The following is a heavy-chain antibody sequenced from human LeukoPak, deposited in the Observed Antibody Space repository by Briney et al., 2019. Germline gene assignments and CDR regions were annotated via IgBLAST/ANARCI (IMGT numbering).Heavy chain of an antibody. CDR3: ASLFRDFWSGYVGNIDY. J-gene: IGHJ4*02. CDR1: GGSFSGYY. Sequence: SETLSLTCAVYGGSFSGYYWGWIRQPPGKGLEWIGSIYYSGSTYYNPSLKSRVTISVDTSKNQFSLKLSSVTAADTAVYYCASLFRDFWSGYVGNIDYWGQGTLVTVSS. V-gene: IGHV4-39*01. CDR2: IYYSGST. D-gene: IGHD3-3*01.